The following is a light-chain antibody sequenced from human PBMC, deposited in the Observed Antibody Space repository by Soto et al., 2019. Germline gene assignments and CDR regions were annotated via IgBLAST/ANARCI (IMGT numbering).Light chain of an antibody. V-gene: IGLV2-14*01. J-gene: IGLJ2*01. CDR3: SSYTISSTLMV. CDR2: DVS. Sequence: QSALTQPASVSGSPGQSITISCTGTSSDVGGYNYVSWYRQHPGKAPKLMIYDVSNRPSGVSNRFSGSKSGNTASLTISGLQAEDEADYYCSSYTISSTLMVFGGGTKLTVL. CDR1: SSDVGGYNY.